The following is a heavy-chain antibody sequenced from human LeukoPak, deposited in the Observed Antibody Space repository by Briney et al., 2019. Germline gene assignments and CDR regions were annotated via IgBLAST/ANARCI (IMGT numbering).Heavy chain of an antibody. Sequence: GGSLRLSCEASGITFSNFAMSWVRQVPGKGLEWVSAISGGGETTHYADSVKGRFTISRDNAKNSLYLQMNSLRAEDTAVYYCARGRITIFGGVKDYFDHWGQGTLVTVSS. CDR1: GITFSNFA. J-gene: IGHJ4*02. V-gene: IGHV3-23*01. D-gene: IGHD3-3*01. CDR2: ISGGGETT. CDR3: ARGRITIFGGVKDYFDH.